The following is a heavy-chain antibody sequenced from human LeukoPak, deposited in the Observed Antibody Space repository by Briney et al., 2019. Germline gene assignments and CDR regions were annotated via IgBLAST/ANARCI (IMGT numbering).Heavy chain of an antibody. D-gene: IGHD3-3*01. CDR3: ARVNYDFWSGYYMDV. V-gene: IGHV4-59*01. CDR2: IYSSETT. J-gene: IGHJ6*03. CDR1: GASISSDY. Sequence: SETLSLTCSVSGASISSDYWSWIRQPPGKGLEWIGNIYSSETTKYNPSLRSRATISGDTSKNQFSLKLSSVTAADTAVYYCARVNYDFWSGYYMDVWGKGTTVTVSS.